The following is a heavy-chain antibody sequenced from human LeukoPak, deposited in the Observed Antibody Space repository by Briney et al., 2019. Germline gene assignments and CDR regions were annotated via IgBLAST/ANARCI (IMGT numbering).Heavy chain of an antibody. CDR1: GYTFTSYD. J-gene: IGHJ6*03. V-gene: IGHV1-8*03. CDR3: ARGRGGVLLWFGVARGYYYMDV. Sequence: GASVKVSCKASGYTFTSYDINWVRQATGQGLEWMGWMNPNSGNTGYAQKFQGRVTITRNTSISTAYMELSSLRSDDTAVYYCARGRGGVLLWFGVARGYYYMDVWGKGTTVTVSS. D-gene: IGHD3-10*01. CDR2: MNPNSGNT.